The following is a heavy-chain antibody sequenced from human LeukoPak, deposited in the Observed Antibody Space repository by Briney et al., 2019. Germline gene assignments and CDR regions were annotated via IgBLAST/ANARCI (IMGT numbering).Heavy chain of an antibody. CDR2: ISGSGDTT. CDR1: GFTFSSYE. D-gene: IGHD3-10*01. J-gene: IGHJ4*02. V-gene: IGHV3-23*01. Sequence: GGSLRLSCAASGFTFSSYEMNWVRQAPGKGLEWVSVISGSGDTTNYADSVKGRFTISRDNSKNTLYLQMNSLRAEDTAVYYCARDGYLWIGRGYFDYWGQGTLVTVSS. CDR3: ARDGYLWIGRGYFDY.